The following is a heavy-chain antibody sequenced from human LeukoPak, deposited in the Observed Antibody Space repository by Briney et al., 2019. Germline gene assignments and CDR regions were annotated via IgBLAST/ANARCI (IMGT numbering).Heavy chain of an antibody. CDR2: IYYSGST. J-gene: IGHJ2*01. Sequence: SETLSLTCTVSGGSISSYYWSWIRQPPGKGLEWIGYIYYSGSTNYNPSLKSRVTISVDTSKNQFSLKLSSVTAADTAVYYCARCGGDCYSYWYFDLWGRGTLVTVSS. V-gene: IGHV4-59*08. CDR1: GGSISSYY. CDR3: ARCGGDCYSYWYFDL. D-gene: IGHD2-21*02.